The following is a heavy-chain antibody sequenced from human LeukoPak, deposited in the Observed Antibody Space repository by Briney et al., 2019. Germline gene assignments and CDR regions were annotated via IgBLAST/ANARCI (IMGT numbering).Heavy chain of an antibody. D-gene: IGHD4-17*01. V-gene: IGHV3-23*01. J-gene: IGHJ2*01. Sequence: PGGSLRLSCAASGFTFSSYSMNWVRQAPGKGLEWVSAISGSGGSTYYADSVKGRFTISRDNSKNTLYLQMNSQRAEDTAVYYCAKGVTTVTTNWYFDLWGRGTLVTVSS. CDR1: GFTFSSYS. CDR3: AKGVTTVTTNWYFDL. CDR2: ISGSGGST.